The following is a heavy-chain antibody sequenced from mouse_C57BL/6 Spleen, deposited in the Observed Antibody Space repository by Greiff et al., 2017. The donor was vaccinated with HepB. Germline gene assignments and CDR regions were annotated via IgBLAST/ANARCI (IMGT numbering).Heavy chain of an antibody. J-gene: IGHJ4*01. CDR2: IYPGDGDT. CDR1: GYAFSSYW. D-gene: IGHD1-1*01. Sequence: VQLQESGAELVKPGASVKISCKASGYAFSSYWMNWVKQRPGKGLEWIGQIYPGDGDTNYNGKFKGKATLTADKSSSTAYMQLSSLTSEDSAVYFCARYYYGTRAMDYWGQGTSVTVSS. V-gene: IGHV1-80*01. CDR3: ARYYYGTRAMDY.